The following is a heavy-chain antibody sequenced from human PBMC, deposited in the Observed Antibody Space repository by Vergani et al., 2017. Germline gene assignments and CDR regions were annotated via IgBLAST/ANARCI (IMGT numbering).Heavy chain of an antibody. Sequence: QVQLVQSGAEVKKPGSSVKVSCKASGGTFSSSTISWVRQAPGQGLEWMGRIIPILGIANYAQKFQGRVTITADKSTSTAYMELSSLRSEDTAVYYCAREGGDSSGYYRDYWGQGTLVTVSS. CDR1: GGTFSSST. V-gene: IGHV1-69*08. J-gene: IGHJ4*02. CDR2: IIPILGIA. D-gene: IGHD3-22*01. CDR3: AREGGDSSGYYRDY.